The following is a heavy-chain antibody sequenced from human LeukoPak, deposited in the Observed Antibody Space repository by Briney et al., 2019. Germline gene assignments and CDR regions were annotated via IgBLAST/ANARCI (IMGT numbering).Heavy chain of an antibody. CDR1: GFTFSNYG. CDR3: ARGSLVTYYYDSSGPETRGFFDY. Sequence: GGSLRLSCAASGFTFSNYGMHWVRQAPGKGLEWVVVISHDGSNNNYADSVKGRFTISRDNSKNTLYLQMNSLRPEDTAVYYCARGSLVTYYYDSSGPETRGFFDYWGQGTLVTVSS. CDR2: ISHDGSNN. V-gene: IGHV3-30*03. J-gene: IGHJ4*02. D-gene: IGHD3-22*01.